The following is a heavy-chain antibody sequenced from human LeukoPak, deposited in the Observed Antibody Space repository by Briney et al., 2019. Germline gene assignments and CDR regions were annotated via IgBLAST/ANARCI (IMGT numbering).Heavy chain of an antibody. D-gene: IGHD1-26*01. CDR1: GFTFSSYE. J-gene: IGHJ4*02. CDR2: ISSSGSTI. V-gene: IGHV3-48*03. Sequence: GGSLRLSCAASGFTFSSYEMNWVRQAPGKGLEWVSYISSSGSTIYYADSVKGRFTISRDNAKNSLYLQMNSLRAEDTAVCYCARDRFSGSYPLDYWGQGTLVTVSS. CDR3: ARDRFSGSYPLDY.